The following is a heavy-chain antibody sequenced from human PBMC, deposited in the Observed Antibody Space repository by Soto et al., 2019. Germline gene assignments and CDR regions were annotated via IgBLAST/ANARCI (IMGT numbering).Heavy chain of an antibody. V-gene: IGHV4-34*01. J-gene: IGHJ5*02. CDR1: GGSFSVYY. Sequence: SETLSLTCAVYGGSFSVYYWSWIRQPPGKGLEWIGEINHSGSTNYNPSLKSRVTISVDTSKNQFSLKLSSVTAADTAVYYCARGKGRYCSSTSCRGWFDPWGQGTLVTVSS. D-gene: IGHD2-2*01. CDR3: ARGKGRYCSSTSCRGWFDP. CDR2: INHSGST.